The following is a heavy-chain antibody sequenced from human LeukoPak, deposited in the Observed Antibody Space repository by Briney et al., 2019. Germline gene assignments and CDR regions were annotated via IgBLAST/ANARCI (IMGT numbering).Heavy chain of an antibody. CDR2: IWNDGSNK. V-gene: IGHV3-33*08. Sequence: GGSLRLSCAASRFTFSSYGMHWVRQPPGKGLEWVAVIWNDGSNKYYADSVKGRFTISRDNSKNTLYLQMDSLRAEDTAMFYCARLRYSSGYYSDYWGQGTLVTVSS. J-gene: IGHJ4*02. D-gene: IGHD3-22*01. CDR1: RFTFSSYG. CDR3: ARLRYSSGYYSDY.